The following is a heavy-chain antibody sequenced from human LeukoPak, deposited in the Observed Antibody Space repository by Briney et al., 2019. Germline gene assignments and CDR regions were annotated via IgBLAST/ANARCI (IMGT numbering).Heavy chain of an antibody. CDR2: ISSSSSTI. J-gene: IGHJ6*03. CDR3: ARESIAARPYYYYYMDV. CDR1: GFTFSSYS. D-gene: IGHD6-6*01. V-gene: IGHV3-48*04. Sequence: GGSLRLSCAASGFTFSSYSMNWVRQAPGKGLEWVSYISSSSSTIYYADSVKGRFTISRDNAKNSLYLQMNSLRAEDTAVYYCARESIAARPYYYYYMDVWGKGTTVTVSS.